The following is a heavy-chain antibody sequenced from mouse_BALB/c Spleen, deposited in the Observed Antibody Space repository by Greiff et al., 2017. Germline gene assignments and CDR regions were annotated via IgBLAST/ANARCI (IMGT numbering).Heavy chain of an antibody. D-gene: IGHD2-4*01. V-gene: IGHV8-8*01. CDR2: IWWNDDK. J-gene: IGHJ3*01. CDR3: ARSYYDYDEFAY. CDR1: GFSLSTSGMS. Sequence: QVTLKVSGPGILQPSQTLSLTCSFSGFSLSTSGMSVGWIRQPSGKGLEWLAHIWWNDDKYYNPALKSRLTISKDTSNNQVFLKIASVVTADTATYYCARSYYDYDEFAYWGQGTLVTVSA.